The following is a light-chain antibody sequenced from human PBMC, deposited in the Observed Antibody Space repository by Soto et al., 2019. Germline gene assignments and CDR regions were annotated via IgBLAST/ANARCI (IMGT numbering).Light chain of an antibody. Sequence: ASVGDXVTXTXXXXXXISTSLAWYQQKPWKAPKLQIYVESTLQSGVPSWFSGSGSGTDFTLTISSLQPEDFATFYCQQVHNYPFNFGGGNKVAIK. J-gene: IGKJ4*01. CDR3: QQVHNYPFN. CDR2: VES. V-gene: IGKV1-9*01. CDR1: XXISTS.